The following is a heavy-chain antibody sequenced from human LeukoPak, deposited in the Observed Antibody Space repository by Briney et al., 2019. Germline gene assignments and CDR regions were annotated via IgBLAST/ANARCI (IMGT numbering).Heavy chain of an antibody. CDR2: ISSSSSYI. J-gene: IGHJ4*02. V-gene: IGHV3-21*01. D-gene: IGHD3-16*01. CDR1: GFTFSSYS. CDR3: AADRGEGWDYFDY. Sequence: PGGSLRLSCAASGFTFSSYSMNWVHQAPGKGLEWVSSISSSSSYIYYADSVKGRFTISRDNAKNSLYLQMNSLRAEDTAVYYCAADRGEGWDYFDYWGQGTLVTVSS.